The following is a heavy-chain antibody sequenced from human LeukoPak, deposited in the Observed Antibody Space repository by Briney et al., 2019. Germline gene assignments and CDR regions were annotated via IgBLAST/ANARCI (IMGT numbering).Heavy chain of an antibody. CDR1: GGSFSSEA. J-gene: IGHJ4*02. CDR2: IIPLFGTA. V-gene: IGHV1-69*05. D-gene: IGHD2-15*01. Sequence: ASVKVSCKAFGGSFSSEAISWVRQAPGQGLEWMGGIIPLFGTANYAQKFQGRVTINTDESTRTAYMEVGSLRSEDTAVYYCGRKAGDCGANSCYSIDYWGQGTLVTVSS. CDR3: GRKAGDCGANSCYSIDY.